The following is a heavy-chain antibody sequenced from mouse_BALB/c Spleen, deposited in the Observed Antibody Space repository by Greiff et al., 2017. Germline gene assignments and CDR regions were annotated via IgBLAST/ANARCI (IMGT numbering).Heavy chain of an antibody. D-gene: IGHD1-1*01. CDR1: GFSLTSYG. Sequence: QVQLQQSGPGLVQPSQSLSITCTVSGFSLTSYGVHWVRQSPGKGLEWLGVIWSGGSTDYNAAFISRLSISKDNSKSQVFFKMNSLQANDTAIYYCARRDGSSPWRYFDVWGAGTTVTVSS. CDR3: ARRDGSSPWRYFDV. J-gene: IGHJ1*01. V-gene: IGHV2-2*02. CDR2: IWSGGST.